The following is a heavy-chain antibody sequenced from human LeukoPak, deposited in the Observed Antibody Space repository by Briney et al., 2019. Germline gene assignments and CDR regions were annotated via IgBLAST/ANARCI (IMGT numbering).Heavy chain of an antibody. CDR2: ISSSGNTI. CDR1: GFTFSDDY. CDR3: ARGRRYGDY. J-gene: IGHJ4*02. Sequence: GGSLRLSCAASGFTFSDDYMSWMRQAPGKGLEWVSYISSSGNTIYYADSVKGRFTISRDNAKNSLYLQMTSLRAEDTAVYYCARGRRYGDYWGQGTLVTVSS. V-gene: IGHV3-11*01. D-gene: IGHD3-16*01.